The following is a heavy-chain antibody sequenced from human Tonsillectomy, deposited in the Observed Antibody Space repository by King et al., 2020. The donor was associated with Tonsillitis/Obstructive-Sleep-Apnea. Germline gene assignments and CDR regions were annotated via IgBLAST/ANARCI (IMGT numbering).Heavy chain of an antibody. CDR1: GFTFSSYA. J-gene: IGHJ4*02. CDR2: INSDGGNT. CDR3: VTDRGCSSVNCFLPFDS. Sequence: VQLVESGGGLVQPGGSLGLSCSASGFTFSSYAMHWVRQAPGKGLVYVSTINSDGGNTYYADSVKGRFSISRDNSKETLYLQMSSLRGDDTAVYYCVTDRGCSSVNCFLPFDSWGQGAQVTVSS. V-gene: IGHV3-64D*06. D-gene: IGHD2-2*01.